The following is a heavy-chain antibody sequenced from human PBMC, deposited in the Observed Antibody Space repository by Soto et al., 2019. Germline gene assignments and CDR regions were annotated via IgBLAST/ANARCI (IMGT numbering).Heavy chain of an antibody. J-gene: IGHJ3*02. V-gene: IGHV3-66*01. CDR2: IYNGGST. Sequence: GGSLKLSCATYGFTVSNYYMNWVRQAPGRGLEWVSVIYNGGSTYHADSVKGRFTISRDNSKNTVYLQMNSLRAEDTAVYYCARDLSSAHAFDIWGQGT. D-gene: IGHD3-22*01. CDR1: GFTVSNYY. CDR3: ARDLSSAHAFDI.